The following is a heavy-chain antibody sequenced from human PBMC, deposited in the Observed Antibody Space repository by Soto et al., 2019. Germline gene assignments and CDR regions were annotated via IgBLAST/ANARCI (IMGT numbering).Heavy chain of an antibody. V-gene: IGHV4-59*08. Sequence: SETLSLTCTVSGGSISSYYWSWIRQPPGKGLEWIGYIYYSGSTNYNPSLKSRVTISVDTSKNQFSLKLSSVTAADTAVYYCARRIVATTSYYYYYYMDVWGKGTKVTVSS. CDR1: GGSISSYY. J-gene: IGHJ6*03. D-gene: IGHD5-12*01. CDR2: IYYSGST. CDR3: ARRIVATTSYYYYYYMDV.